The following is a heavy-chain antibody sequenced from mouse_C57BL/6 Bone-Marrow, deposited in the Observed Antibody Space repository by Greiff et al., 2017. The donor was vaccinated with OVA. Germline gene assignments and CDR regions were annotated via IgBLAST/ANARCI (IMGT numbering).Heavy chain of an antibody. J-gene: IGHJ3*01. Sequence: EVQVVESGGDLVKPGGSLKLSCAASGFTFSSYGMSWVRQTPDKRLEWVATISSGGSYTYYPDSVKGRFTISKDNATNTLYLQISSLKSEDTTMYYCARHRFYYGNEAWFAYWGQGTLVTVSA. CDR2: ISSGGSYT. D-gene: IGHD2-1*01. CDR1: GFTFSSYG. CDR3: ARHRFYYGNEAWFAY. V-gene: IGHV5-6*01.